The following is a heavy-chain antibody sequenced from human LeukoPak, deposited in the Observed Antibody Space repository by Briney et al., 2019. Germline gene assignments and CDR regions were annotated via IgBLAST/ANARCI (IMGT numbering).Heavy chain of an antibody. J-gene: IGHJ6*02. CDR2: ISGSGGST. CDR1: GFTFSSYA. V-gene: IGHV3-23*01. D-gene: IGHD1-26*01. Sequence: GGSLRLSCAASGFTFSSYAMHWVRQAPGKGLEWVSAISGSGGSTYYADSVKGRFTISRDNSKNTVHLQMNSLKAEDMAVYYCAKPKVGAKYYYGMDVWGQGTTVTVSS. CDR3: AKPKVGAKYYYGMDV.